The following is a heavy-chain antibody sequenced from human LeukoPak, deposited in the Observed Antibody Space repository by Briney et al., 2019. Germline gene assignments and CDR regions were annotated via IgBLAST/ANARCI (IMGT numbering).Heavy chain of an antibody. J-gene: IGHJ6*02. Sequence: PGRSLRLSCAASGFTFSSYAMHWVRQAPGKGLERVAVISYDGSNKYYADSVKGRFTISRDNSKNTLYLQMNSLRAEDTAVYYCAREGSSSWSPYYYYGMDVWGQGTTVTVSS. V-gene: IGHV3-30-3*01. CDR1: GFTFSSYA. D-gene: IGHD6-13*01. CDR3: AREGSSSWSPYYYYGMDV. CDR2: ISYDGSNK.